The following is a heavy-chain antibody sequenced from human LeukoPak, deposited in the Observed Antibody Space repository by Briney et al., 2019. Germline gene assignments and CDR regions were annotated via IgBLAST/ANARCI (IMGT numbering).Heavy chain of an antibody. J-gene: IGHJ4*02. CDR2: INHSGST. CDR1: GGSFSGYY. V-gene: IGHV4-34*01. CDR3: ARVNKAVAGTFDY. Sequence: SETLSLTCAVYGGSFSGYYWSWIRQPPGKGLEWIGEINHSGSTNYNPSLKSRVTISVDTSKNQFSLKLSSVTAADTAVYYCARVNKAVAGTFDYWGQGTLVTVSS. D-gene: IGHD6-19*01.